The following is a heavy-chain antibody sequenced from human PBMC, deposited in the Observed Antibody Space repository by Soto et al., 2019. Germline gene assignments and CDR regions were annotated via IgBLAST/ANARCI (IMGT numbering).Heavy chain of an antibody. V-gene: IGHV4-34*01. J-gene: IGHJ6*03. Sequence: PSETLSLTCAVYGGSFSGYYWSWIRQPPGKGLEWIGEINHSGSTNYNPSLKSRVTISVDTSKNQFSLKLSSVTAADTAVYYCARLSPDYGDYEGDYYYYMDVWGKGTTVTVSS. CDR2: INHSGST. CDR1: GGSFSGYY. CDR3: ARLSPDYGDYEGDYYYYMDV. D-gene: IGHD4-17*01.